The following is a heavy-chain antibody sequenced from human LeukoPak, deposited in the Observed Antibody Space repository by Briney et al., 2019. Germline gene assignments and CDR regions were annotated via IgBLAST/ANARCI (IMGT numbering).Heavy chain of an antibody. CDR1: GFTFSSYW. V-gene: IGHV3-7*03. CDR2: IKEDGSEK. Sequence: GGSLRLSCAASGFTFSSYWMSWVRQAPGKGLEWVANIKEDGSEKYYVDSVRGRFTLSRDNSKNTLYLQMNSLRAEDTAVYYCAKGYSSGSYGEAWGDFWGQGTLATVSS. CDR3: AKGYSSGSYGEAWGDF. D-gene: IGHD6-19*01. J-gene: IGHJ4*02.